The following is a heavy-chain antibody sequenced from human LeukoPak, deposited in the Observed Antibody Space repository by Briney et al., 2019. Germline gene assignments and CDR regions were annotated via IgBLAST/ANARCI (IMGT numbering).Heavy chain of an antibody. V-gene: IGHV3-11*01. J-gene: IGHJ4*02. CDR2: ISSSGSNI. CDR3: TTGSRDPASGSYPPSDY. CDR1: GFTFSDYY. Sequence: GGSLRLSCAASGFTFSDYYMSWIRQAPGKGLERVSYISSSGSNIYYADSVKGRFTISRDNAKNSLYLQMNSLKTEDTAVYYCTTGSRDPASGSYPPSDYWGQGTLVTVSS. D-gene: IGHD1-26*01.